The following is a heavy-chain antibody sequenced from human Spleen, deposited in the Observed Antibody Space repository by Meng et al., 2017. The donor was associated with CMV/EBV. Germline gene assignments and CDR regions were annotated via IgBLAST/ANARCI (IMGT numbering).Heavy chain of an antibody. CDR1: GGSLSNDP. CDR3: ATEGSNSWGAWFDP. J-gene: IGHJ5*02. Sequence: KTFGGSLSNDPVSWLRQAPGQGLEWVGGFIPILDTANYAERFQGRVIITADKSTNTAYMELTGLTSDDTAFYYCATEGSNSWGAWFDPWGQGTLVTVSS. V-gene: IGHV1-69*06. CDR2: FIPILDTA. D-gene: IGHD3-16*01.